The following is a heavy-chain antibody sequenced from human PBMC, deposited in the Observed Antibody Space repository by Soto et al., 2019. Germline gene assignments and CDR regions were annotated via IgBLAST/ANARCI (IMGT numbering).Heavy chain of an antibody. D-gene: IGHD2-15*01. CDR3: ARLNCSGGSCSYYYYYGMDV. Sequence: GESLKISGKGSGYSFTSYWISWVRQMPGKGLEWMGRIDPSDSYTNYSPSFQGHVTISADKSISTAYLQWSSLKASDTAMYYCARLNCSGGSCSYYYYYGMDVWGQGTTVTVSS. V-gene: IGHV5-10-1*01. J-gene: IGHJ6*02. CDR2: IDPSDSYT. CDR1: GYSFTSYW.